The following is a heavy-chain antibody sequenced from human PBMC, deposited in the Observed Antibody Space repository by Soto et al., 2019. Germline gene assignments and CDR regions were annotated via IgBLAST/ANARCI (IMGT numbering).Heavy chain of an antibody. D-gene: IGHD3-3*01. J-gene: IGHJ6*02. CDR2: ISGSGGST. V-gene: IGHV3-23*01. CDR3: AKVSTPSYYDFWSGPYYYGMDV. Sequence: HPGGSLRLSCAASGFTFSSYAMSWVRQAPGKGLEWVSAISGSGGSTYYADSVKGRFTISRDNSKNTLYLQMNSLRAEDTAVYYCAKVSTPSYYDFWSGPYYYGMDVWGQGTTVTVSS. CDR1: GFTFSSYA.